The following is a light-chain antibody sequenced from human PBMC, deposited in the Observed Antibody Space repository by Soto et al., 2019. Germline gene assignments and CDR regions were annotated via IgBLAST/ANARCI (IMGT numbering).Light chain of an antibody. V-gene: IGKV3-15*01. CDR2: GTS. J-gene: IGKJ2*01. Sequence: EIVLTQSPATLSVSPGERATLSCRASQRATNNLAWYQQKAGQAPRLLIYGTSTRAPGVPARFSGSGFGTEFPLTISSLQSEDIAVYHCHQYNHWYTFGQGTKLEIK. CDR1: QRATNN. CDR3: HQYNHWYT.